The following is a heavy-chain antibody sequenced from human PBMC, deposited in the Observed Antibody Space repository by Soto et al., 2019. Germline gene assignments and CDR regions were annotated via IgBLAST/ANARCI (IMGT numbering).Heavy chain of an antibody. Sequence: SETLSLTCTVSGGSISSYYWSWIRQPPGKGLEWIGYVYYSGSTNYNPSLKSRVTISVDTSKNQFSLKLSSVTAADTAVYYCARSPPFYQTSGTLYYIDYWGQGTLVTVS. CDR2: VYYSGST. J-gene: IGHJ4*02. CDR1: GGSISSYY. CDR3: ARSPPFYQTSGTLYYIDY. D-gene: IGHD1-26*01. V-gene: IGHV4-59*01.